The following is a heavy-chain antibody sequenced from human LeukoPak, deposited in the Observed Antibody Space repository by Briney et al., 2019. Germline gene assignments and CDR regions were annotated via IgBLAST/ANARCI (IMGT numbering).Heavy chain of an antibody. D-gene: IGHD3-10*01. V-gene: IGHV1-2*02. J-gene: IGHJ5*02. CDR3: ARERPTLLTRIRGIATAPDH. CDR2: VKPDTGAT. Sequence: ASVKLSCKTSGYVFTAYYIHWVRQAPGQGLEWLGFVKPDTGATNSAQQLQGRVSMTSDASVTTAYMELSGLTSDDTALYFCARERPTLLTRIRGIATAPDHWGPGTLVTVSS. CDR1: GYVFTAYY.